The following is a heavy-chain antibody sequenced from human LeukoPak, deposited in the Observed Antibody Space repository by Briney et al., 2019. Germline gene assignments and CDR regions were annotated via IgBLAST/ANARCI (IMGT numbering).Heavy chain of an antibody. V-gene: IGHV4-59*01. CDR1: GGSINSYY. J-gene: IGHJ4*02. D-gene: IGHD2/OR15-2a*01. Sequence: SETLSLTCTVSGGSINSYYWSWIRQPPGKGLEWIGYFYYSGSTNYNPSLKSRVTISVDTSKTQFSLELSSVTAADTAVYYCARELKVGNTGYYFDYWGQGALVTVSS. CDR3: ARELKVGNTGYYFDY. CDR2: FYYSGST.